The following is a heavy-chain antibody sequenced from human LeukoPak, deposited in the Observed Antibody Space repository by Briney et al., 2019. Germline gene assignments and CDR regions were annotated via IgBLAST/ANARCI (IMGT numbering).Heavy chain of an antibody. Sequence: GGSLRLSCEASGFTFSNYAMSWVRQPPGKGLEWVSGISWNSGNIGYADSVKGRFTISRDNAKNSLYLQMDILKPEDTASYYCAKVDGYNSGWYDSWGQGTLVTVSS. CDR2: ISWNSGNI. V-gene: IGHV3-9*01. D-gene: IGHD6-19*01. J-gene: IGHJ5*01. CDR1: GFTFSNYA. CDR3: AKVDGYNSGWYDS.